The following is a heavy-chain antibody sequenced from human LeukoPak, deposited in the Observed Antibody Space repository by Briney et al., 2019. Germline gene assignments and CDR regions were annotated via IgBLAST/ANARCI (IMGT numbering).Heavy chain of an antibody. CDR2: INPNSGST. CDR3: ARGLIWFGELSFDY. CDR1: GYTFTGYY. J-gene: IGHJ4*02. D-gene: IGHD3-10*01. Sequence: GSVKVSCKASGYTFTGYYMHWVRQAPGQGLEWMGWINPNSGSTNFAQKFQGRVTMTRDTSISTAYMELSRLRSDDTAVYYCARGLIWFGELSFDYWGQGTLVTVSS. V-gene: IGHV1-2*02.